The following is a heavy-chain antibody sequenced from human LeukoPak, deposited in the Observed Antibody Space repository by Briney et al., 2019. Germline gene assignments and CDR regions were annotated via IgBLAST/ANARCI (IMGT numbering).Heavy chain of an antibody. CDR1: GFTFDDYA. CDR3: AKDSTSEYSSSFSRFDP. Sequence: PGRSLRLSCAASGFTFDDYAMHWVRQAPGKGLEWVSGISWNSGNIGYADSVKGRFTISRDNAKNSLYLQMNSLRAEDTALYYCAKDSTSEYSSSFSRFDPCGQGTLVTVSS. V-gene: IGHV3-9*01. D-gene: IGHD6-6*01. CDR2: ISWNSGNI. J-gene: IGHJ5*02.